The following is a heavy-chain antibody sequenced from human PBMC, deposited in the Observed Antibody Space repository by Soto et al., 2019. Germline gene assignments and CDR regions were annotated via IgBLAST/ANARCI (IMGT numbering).Heavy chain of an antibody. D-gene: IGHD6-13*01. Sequence: GESLKISCKGSGYSFTSYWIGWVRQMPGKGLEWMGIIYPGESDTRYSPSFKGQVTISADKSISTAYLQWSSLKASDTAMFYCARGGIAAAGTEDYYGMDVWGQGTTVTVSS. CDR3: ARGGIAAAGTEDYYGMDV. V-gene: IGHV5-51*01. CDR2: IYPGESDT. CDR1: GYSFTSYW. J-gene: IGHJ6*02.